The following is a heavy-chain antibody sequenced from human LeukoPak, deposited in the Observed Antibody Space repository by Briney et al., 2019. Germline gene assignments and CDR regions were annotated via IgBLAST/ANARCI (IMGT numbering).Heavy chain of an antibody. Sequence: GGSLRLSCAASGFTFSSYAMSWVRQAPGKGLEWVSAISGSGGSTYYADSVKGRLTISRDNSKNTLYLQMNSLRAEDTAVYYCAKDSRTGSYYSRSSTPRDFDYWGQGTLVTVSS. CDR3: AKDSRTGSYYSRSSTPRDFDY. CDR2: ISGSGGST. J-gene: IGHJ4*02. CDR1: GFTFSSYA. V-gene: IGHV3-23*01. D-gene: IGHD1-26*01.